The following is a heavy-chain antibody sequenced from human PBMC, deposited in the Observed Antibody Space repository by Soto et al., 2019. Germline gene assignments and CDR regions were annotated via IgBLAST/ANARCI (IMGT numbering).Heavy chain of an antibody. CDR1: GGSISSGDYY. J-gene: IGHJ6*02. CDR3: GRGTLEGPNRDV. Sequence: SETLSLTCTVSGGSISSGDYYWSWIRQPPGKGLEWIGYIYYSGSTYYNPSLKSRVTISVDTSKNQFSLKLSSVTAADTAVYYCGRGTLEGPNRDVWGQGTTVTVSS. CDR2: IYYSGST. V-gene: IGHV4-30-4*01.